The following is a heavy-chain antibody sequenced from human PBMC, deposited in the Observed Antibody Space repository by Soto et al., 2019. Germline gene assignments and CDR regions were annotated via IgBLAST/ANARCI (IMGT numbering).Heavy chain of an antibody. J-gene: IGHJ6*02. D-gene: IGHD6-13*01. Sequence: SQTLSLTCAISGDSVSSNSAAWNWIRQSPSRGLEWLGRTYYRSKWYNDYAVSVKSRITINPDTSKNQFSLQLNSVTPEDTAVYYCARDREVAAAGMVYYYYGMDVWGQGTTVTVSS. V-gene: IGHV6-1*01. CDR1: GDSVSSNSAA. CDR3: ARDREVAAAGMVYYYYGMDV. CDR2: TYYRSKWYN.